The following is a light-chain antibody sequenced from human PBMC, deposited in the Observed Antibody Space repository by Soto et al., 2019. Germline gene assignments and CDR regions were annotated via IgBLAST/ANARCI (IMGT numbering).Light chain of an antibody. CDR1: QGISSY. Sequence: DIQMTQSPSSLSASVGDRVTIACRASQGISSYLAWFQQKPGKAPNSLIYAASRLQNGVPPRFSGSGSGTDFNLTIGNLQPEDFATYYCQQYNSYPVTFGQETKVEIK. CDR3: QQYNSYPVT. CDR2: AAS. J-gene: IGKJ1*01. V-gene: IGKV1-16*01.